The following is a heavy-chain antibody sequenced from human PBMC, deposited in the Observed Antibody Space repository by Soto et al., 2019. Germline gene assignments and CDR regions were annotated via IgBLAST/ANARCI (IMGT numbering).Heavy chain of an antibody. CDR2: IYYSGST. J-gene: IGHJ4*02. Sequence: QLQLQESGPGLVKPSETLSLTCSVSGDSISTSSYYWGWIRQPPGKGLEWIGTIYYSGSTYYNLSLKSRVXXXXXXXXXXXXXXXXXXXXXDTAVXXXXXXINYISIDWGQGTLVTVSS. D-gene: IGHD3-10*01. V-gene: IGHV4-39*01. CDR3: XXXINYISID. CDR1: GDSISTSSYY.